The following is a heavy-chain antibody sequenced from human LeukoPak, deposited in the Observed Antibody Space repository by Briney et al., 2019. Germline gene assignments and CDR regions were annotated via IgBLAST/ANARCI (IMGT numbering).Heavy chain of an antibody. CDR2: INPNSGGT. CDR1: GYTFTGYY. Sequence: ASVKVSCKASGYTFTGYYMHWVRQAPGQGLEWMGRINPNSGGTNYAQKFQGRVTMTRDTSISTAYMELSRLRSDDTAVYYCARYRYYDILTVYYIGYFDYWGQGTLVTVSS. V-gene: IGHV1-2*06. CDR3: ARYRYYDILTVYYIGYFDY. J-gene: IGHJ4*02. D-gene: IGHD3-9*01.